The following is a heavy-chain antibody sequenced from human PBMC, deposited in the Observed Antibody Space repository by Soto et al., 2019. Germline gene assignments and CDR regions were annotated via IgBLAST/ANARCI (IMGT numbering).Heavy chain of an antibody. J-gene: IGHJ3*02. D-gene: IGHD3-9*01. CDR3: ARDGPLLRYFDWRDAFDI. Sequence: PSETLSLTCTVSGGSISSGGYYWSWIRQHPGKGLEWIGYIYYSGSTYYNPSLKSRVTISVNTSKNQFSLKLSSVTAADTAVYYCARDGPLLRYFDWRDAFDIWGQGTMVTVSS. CDR2: IYYSGST. CDR1: GGSISSGGYY. V-gene: IGHV4-31*02.